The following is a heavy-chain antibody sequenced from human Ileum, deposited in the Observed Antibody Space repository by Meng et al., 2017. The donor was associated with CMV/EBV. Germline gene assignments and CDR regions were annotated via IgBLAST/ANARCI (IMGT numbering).Heavy chain of an antibody. J-gene: IGHJ6*02. V-gene: IGHV3-30*04. CDR2: ISYDGSKK. D-gene: IGHD2-21*01. CDR1: GFTFSSYG. CDR3: ARPRRCGDYYYYYGMDV. Sequence: GFLRLSCAASGFTFSSYGMHWVRQAPGKGLERVAVISYDGSKKYYADPVKGRFTISRDKTKNTLYLQMNSLRAEDTAVYYCARPRRCGDYYYYYGMDVWGHGTTVTVSS.